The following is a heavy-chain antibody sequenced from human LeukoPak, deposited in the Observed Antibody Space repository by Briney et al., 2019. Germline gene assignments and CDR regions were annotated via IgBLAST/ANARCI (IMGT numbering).Heavy chain of an antibody. CDR3: AREKWGSFDY. V-gene: IGHV3-48*02. Sequence: KPGGSLRLSGAGSGFTFSSYNVNWVRQAPGKGLEWVSYISSSSRTTYYADSVKGRFTISRDNAKNSLYLQMNSLRDEDTAVYYCAREKWGSFDYWGQGTLVTVSS. D-gene: IGHD1-26*01. J-gene: IGHJ4*02. CDR2: ISSSSRTT. CDR1: GFTFSSYN.